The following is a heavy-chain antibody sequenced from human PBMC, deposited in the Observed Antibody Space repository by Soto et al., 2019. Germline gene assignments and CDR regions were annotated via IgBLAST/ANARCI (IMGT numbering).Heavy chain of an antibody. J-gene: IGHJ5*02. Sequence: PSETLSLTCTVSGGSMNSYHWSWIRQPAGKGLEWIGHIHRSGSPNYNPSLKSRVTMSVDTYKNQFFLRLMSVTAADTAVYYCARDQGVAAAGITWFDPWGQGSLVTVSS. CDR1: GGSMNSYH. CDR3: ARDQGVAAAGITWFDP. CDR2: IHRSGSP. D-gene: IGHD6-13*01. V-gene: IGHV4-4*07.